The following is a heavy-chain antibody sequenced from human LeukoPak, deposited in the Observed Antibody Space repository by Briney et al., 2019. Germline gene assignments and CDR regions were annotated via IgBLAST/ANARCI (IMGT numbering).Heavy chain of an antibody. D-gene: IGHD4-23*01. CDR1: GFTFSSYS. CDR3: AKEGTVAFDY. J-gene: IGHJ4*02. V-gene: IGHV3-48*01. Sequence: PGGSLRLSCAASGFTFSSYSMNWVRQAPGKGLEWVSYISSSSSTIYYADSVKGRFTISRDNSKNTLYLQMNSLRAEDTAVYYCAKEGTVAFDYWGQGTLVTVSS. CDR2: ISSSSSTI.